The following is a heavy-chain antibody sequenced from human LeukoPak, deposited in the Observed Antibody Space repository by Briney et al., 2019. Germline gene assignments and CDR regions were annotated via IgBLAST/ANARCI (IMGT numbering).Heavy chain of an antibody. V-gene: IGHV4-39*01. J-gene: IGHJ3*02. Sequence: SETLSLTCTVSGGSISISSDYWGWIRQPPGKGLEWIGSIYYSGSTNYNPSLKSRVTMSVDTSKNQFSLKLSSVTAADTAVYYCARLGPGYSSTWSNDAFAIWGQGTVVTVSS. CDR3: ARLGPGYSSTWSNDAFAI. D-gene: IGHD6-13*01. CDR1: GGSISISSDY. CDR2: IYYSGST.